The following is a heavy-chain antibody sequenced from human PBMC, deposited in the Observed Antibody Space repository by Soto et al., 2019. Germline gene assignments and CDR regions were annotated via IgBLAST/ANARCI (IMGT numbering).Heavy chain of an antibody. CDR2: ISAYNGNT. V-gene: IGHV1-18*01. J-gene: IGHJ6*03. Sequence: SVKVSFKASGYTFTSYGISWVRQAPGQGLEWMGWISAYNGNTNYAQKLQGRVTMTTDTSTSTAYMELSSLRSEDTAVYYCARDLGYCSGGSCYSQYYYYYYYMDVWGKGTTVTVSS. CDR3: ARDLGYCSGGSCYSQYYYYYYYMDV. D-gene: IGHD2-15*01. CDR1: GYTFTSYG.